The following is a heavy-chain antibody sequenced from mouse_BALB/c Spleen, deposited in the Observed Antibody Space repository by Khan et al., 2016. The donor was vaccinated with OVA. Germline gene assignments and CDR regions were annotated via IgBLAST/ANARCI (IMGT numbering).Heavy chain of an antibody. D-gene: IGHD2-13*01. CDR1: GYSFTGYT. V-gene: IGHV1-26*01. CDR3: VRSASYGDYVEAWFAY. Sequence: EVQLQQSGPELVKPGASMKMSCKASGYSFTGYTMNWVKQSHVKNLEWIGLINPYNGGTAYNQKFRGKATLTVDKSSKTAYMERLSLTSEDSAVYYCVRSASYGDYVEAWFAYWGQGTLVTVSA. J-gene: IGHJ3*01. CDR2: INPYNGGT.